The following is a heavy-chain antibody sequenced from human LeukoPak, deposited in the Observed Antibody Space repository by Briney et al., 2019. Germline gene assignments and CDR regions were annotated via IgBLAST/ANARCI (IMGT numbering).Heavy chain of an antibody. V-gene: IGHV4-34*01. CDR3: ARGRSRGNPTY. CDR1: GGSFSGYY. Sequence: SETLSLTCAVYGGSFSGYYWSWIRQPPGKGLEWIGEINHSGSTNYNPSLKSRVTISVDTSKNQFSLKLSSVTAADTAVYYCARGRSRGNPTYWGQGALVTVSS. J-gene: IGHJ4*02. D-gene: IGHD1-26*01. CDR2: INHSGST.